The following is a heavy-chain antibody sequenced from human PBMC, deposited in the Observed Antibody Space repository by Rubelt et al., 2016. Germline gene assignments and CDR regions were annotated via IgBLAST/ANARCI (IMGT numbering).Heavy chain of an antibody. D-gene: IGHD2-2*01. Sequence: QVQLQQWGAGLLKPSETLSLTCAVYGGSFGGYYWSWIRQPPGKGLEWIGEINHSGSTNYNPSLKSRVTISVDTSKNQCALKLSSVTAADTAVYYCARGGDQLRLTDVWGQGTTVTVSS. CDR2: INHSGST. V-gene: IGHV4-34*01. J-gene: IGHJ6*02. CDR3: ARGGDQLRLTDV. CDR1: GGSFGGYY.